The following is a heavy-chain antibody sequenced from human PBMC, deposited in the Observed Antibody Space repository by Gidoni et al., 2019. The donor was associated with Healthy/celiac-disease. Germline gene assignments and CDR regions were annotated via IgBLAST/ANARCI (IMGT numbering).Heavy chain of an antibody. CDR2: INAGNGNT. J-gene: IGHJ6*03. CDR3: ARDQFDCSSTSCPRYYYYYMDV. V-gene: IGHV1-3*01. D-gene: IGHD2-2*01. Sequence: QVQLVQSGAEVKKPGASVKVSCKASGYTFTSYAMHWVRQAPGQRLEWMGWINAGNGNTKYSQKFQGRVTITRDTSASTAYMELSSLRSEDTAVYYCARDQFDCSSTSCPRYYYYYMDVWGKGTTVTVSS. CDR1: GYTFTSYA.